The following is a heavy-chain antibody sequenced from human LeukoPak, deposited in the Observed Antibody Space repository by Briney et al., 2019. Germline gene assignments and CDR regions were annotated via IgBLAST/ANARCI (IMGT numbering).Heavy chain of an antibody. V-gene: IGHV1-18*01. D-gene: IGHD2-2*03. J-gene: IGHJ4*02. CDR3: ARNGYCSSSSCLFDY. CDR2: IMASNGYT. Sequence: ASVKVSCKTSGFTFTNYGVSWVRQAPGQGLEWMGWIMASNGYTSYAQKFRDRVTITRDTATSTAYMDLKSLKSDDTALYYCARNGYCSSSSCLFDYWGQGTLVTVSS. CDR1: GFTFTNYG.